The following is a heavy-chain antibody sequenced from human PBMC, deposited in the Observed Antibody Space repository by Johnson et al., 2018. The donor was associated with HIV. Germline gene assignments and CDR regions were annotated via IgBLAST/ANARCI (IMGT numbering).Heavy chain of an antibody. Sequence: VQLVESGGGVVRPGGSLRLSCAASGFTFDDYGMSWVRQAPGKGLEWVSGINWNGGSTGYEDSVKGRFTISRDNAKNSLYLQMNSLRAEDTALYYCAREGGYCSGGSCVNAFDIWGQGTMVTVSS. CDR1: GFTFDDYG. J-gene: IGHJ3*02. D-gene: IGHD2-15*01. CDR3: AREGGYCSGGSCVNAFDI. V-gene: IGHV3-20*04. CDR2: INWNGGST.